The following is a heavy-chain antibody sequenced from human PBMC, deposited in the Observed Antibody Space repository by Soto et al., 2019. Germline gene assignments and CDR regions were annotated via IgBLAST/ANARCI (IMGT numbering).Heavy chain of an antibody. Sequence: ASVKVSCKASGYTFTSYGISWVRQAPGQGLEWMGWSSDYNGNTNYAQKIQGRVTMTTDTFTSRAYMELRSLRSDDTAVYYCASGYYYNSSGYYYGMDVCGQGTTATDTS. V-gene: IGHV1-18*01. D-gene: IGHD3-22*01. CDR1: GYTFTSYG. CDR2: SSDYNGNT. CDR3: ASGYYYNSSGYYYGMDV. J-gene: IGHJ6*02.